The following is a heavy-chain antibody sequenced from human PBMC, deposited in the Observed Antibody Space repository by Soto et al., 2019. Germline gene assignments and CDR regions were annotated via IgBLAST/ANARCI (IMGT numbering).Heavy chain of an antibody. CDR3: GRPTLMVVTAAVQV. J-gene: IGHJ3*01. CDR1: GDSIKYSSYF. Sequence: SETLSLTCSFSGDSIKYSSYFCGWIRQPPGKGPEWIGSFYHTGTTYHNPSLKSRVNISVDTSQNHFSLRLSSVTAADTAVYYCGRPTLMVVTAAVQVWGPGTTVTVSS. V-gene: IGHV4-39*02. D-gene: IGHD2-2*01. CDR2: FYHTGTT.